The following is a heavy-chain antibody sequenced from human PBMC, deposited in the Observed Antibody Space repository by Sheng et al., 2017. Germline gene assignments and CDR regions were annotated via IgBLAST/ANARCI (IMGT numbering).Heavy chain of an antibody. V-gene: IGHV3-23*04. J-gene: IGHJ3*02. Sequence: EVQLVESGGGLVQPGGSLRLSCAASGFNFRNSAMSWVRQAPGKGLEWVSSISGSGGSTYYADSVKGRFAISRDNSKSTLDLQLNSLRADDTAVYYCAAPRDDIWAFDIWGQGTMVTVSS. D-gene: IGHD3-9*01. CDR2: ISGSGGST. CDR3: AAPRDDIWAFDI. CDR1: GFNFRNSA.